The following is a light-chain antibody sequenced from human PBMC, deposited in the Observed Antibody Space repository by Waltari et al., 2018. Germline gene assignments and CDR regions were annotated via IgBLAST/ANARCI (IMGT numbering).Light chain of an antibody. CDR3: QQYYTHDRT. V-gene: IGKV1-5*03. J-gene: IGKJ1*01. Sequence: DFQMTQFPSTLSASVGDRVTTNGRASESVCTSLAWYQQKPGKAPKLLFYKASTLEIGVPSRFSGSGSGTQFTLSISSLQPDDVAIYYCQQYYTHDRTFGPGTKVDIK. CDR2: KAS. CDR1: ESVCTS.